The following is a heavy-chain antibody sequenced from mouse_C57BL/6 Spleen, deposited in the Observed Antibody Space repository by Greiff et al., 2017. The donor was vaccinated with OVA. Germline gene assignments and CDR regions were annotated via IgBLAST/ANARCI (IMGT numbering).Heavy chain of an antibody. J-gene: IGHJ2*01. CDR1: GYTFTDYY. D-gene: IGHD2-12*01. CDR2: INPNNGGT. CDR3: ARALRRGFDY. V-gene: IGHV1-26*01. Sequence: EVQLQQSGPELVKPGASVKISCKASGYTFTDYYMNWVKQSHGKSLEWIGDINPNNGGTSYNQKFKGKATLTVDKSSSTAYMELRSLTSEDSAVYYCARALRRGFDYWGQGTTLTVSS.